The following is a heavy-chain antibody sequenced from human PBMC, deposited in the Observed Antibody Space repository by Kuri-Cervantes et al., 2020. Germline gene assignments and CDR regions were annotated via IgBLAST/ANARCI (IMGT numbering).Heavy chain of an antibody. CDR2: IDYSSTYK. CDR3: ARRSGGGGSYDY. Sequence: GESLKISCAASGFTLSGFAITWVRQAPGKGLEWVSSIDYSSTYKYYADSVKGRFTISRDNAKNSLYLQMNSLRAEDTAVYYCARRSGGGGSYDYWAREPWSPSPQ. CDR1: GFTLSGFA. V-gene: IGHV3-21*01. J-gene: IGHJ4*02. D-gene: IGHD3-10*01.